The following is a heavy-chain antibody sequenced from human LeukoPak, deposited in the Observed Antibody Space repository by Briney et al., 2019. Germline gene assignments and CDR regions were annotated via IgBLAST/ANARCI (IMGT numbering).Heavy chain of an antibody. CDR3: ARGLASGYSSGWYPRGLYYYYYMDV. V-gene: IGHV1-2*02. Sequence: ASVKVSCKASGYTFTGYYMHWVRQAPGQGLEWMGWINPNSGGTSYAQKFQGRVTMTRDTSISTAYMELSRLRSDDTAVYYCARGLASGYSSGWYPRGLYYYYYMDVWGKGTTVTVSS. D-gene: IGHD6-19*01. J-gene: IGHJ6*03. CDR2: INPNSGGT. CDR1: GYTFTGYY.